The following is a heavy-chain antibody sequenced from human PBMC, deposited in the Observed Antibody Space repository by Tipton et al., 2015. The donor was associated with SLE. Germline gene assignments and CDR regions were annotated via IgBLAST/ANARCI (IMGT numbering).Heavy chain of an antibody. V-gene: IGHV4-38-2*01. CDR1: GSSISSGYY. D-gene: IGHD1-1*01. Sequence: TLSLTCPVSGSSISSGYYWGWIRPPPGKGLGWIGTIYHNGDTYYKSSHKSRVTISVDTSKNHFSLKLRSVTAADTAVYFCARRSVQEAFDIWGQGTMVTVSS. CDR2: IYHNGDT. CDR3: ARRSVQEAFDI. J-gene: IGHJ3*02.